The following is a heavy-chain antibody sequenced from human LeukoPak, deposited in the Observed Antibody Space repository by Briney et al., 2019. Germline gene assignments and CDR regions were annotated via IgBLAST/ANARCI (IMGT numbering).Heavy chain of an antibody. CDR2: ISASGDTT. CDR3: AKRYCTSTSCSFFDS. J-gene: IGHJ4*02. Sequence: PGGSLRLSCAASGFTFSSYATGWVRQAPGKGLEWVSLISASGDTTYYADSVRGRFTISRDNSENTLYLQMNSLRAEDTAVYYCAKRYCTSTSCSFFDSWGQGTLVTVSS. CDR1: GFTFSSYA. D-gene: IGHD2-2*01. V-gene: IGHV3-23*01.